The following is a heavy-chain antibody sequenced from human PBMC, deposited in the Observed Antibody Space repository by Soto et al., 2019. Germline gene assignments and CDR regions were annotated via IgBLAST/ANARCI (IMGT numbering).Heavy chain of an antibody. CDR1: GYTFTGYY. Sequence: ASVKVSCKASGYTFTGYYMHWVRQAPGQGLEWMGWINPNSGGTNYAQKFQGWVTMTRDTSISTAYMELSSLRSDDTAVYYCARGDYYDSSGFNLDYWGQGTLVTVSS. J-gene: IGHJ4*02. CDR3: ARGDYYDSSGFNLDY. V-gene: IGHV1-2*04. D-gene: IGHD3-22*01. CDR2: INPNSGGT.